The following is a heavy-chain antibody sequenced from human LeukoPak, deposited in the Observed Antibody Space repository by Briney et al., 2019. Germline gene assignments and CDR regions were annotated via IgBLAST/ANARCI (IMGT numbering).Heavy chain of an antibody. Sequence: PGGSLRLSCAASGFTFTTFSFNWVRQAPGKGLEWVSYISSSSSIIYYADSVKGRFTISRDNSKNTLYLQMNSLRAEDTAVYYCAASLLPVYYFDYWGQGTLVTVSS. CDR1: GFTFTTFS. CDR2: ISSSSSII. J-gene: IGHJ4*02. V-gene: IGHV3-48*01. CDR3: AASLLPVYYFDY.